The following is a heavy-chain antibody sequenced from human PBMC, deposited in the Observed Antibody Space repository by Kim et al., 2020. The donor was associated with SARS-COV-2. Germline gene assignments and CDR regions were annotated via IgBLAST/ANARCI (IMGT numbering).Heavy chain of an antibody. CDR1: GFAFNNYG. D-gene: IGHD3-10*01. CDR3: AKGGGGSGSYYKDGFDY. V-gene: IGHV3-23*01. Sequence: GGSLRLSCAASGFAFNNYGMSWVQAPGKGLEWVSAISGSGGSTYYPDSVRGRFTISRDNSKNTLYLQMNSLRAEDTALYYCAKGGGGSGSYYKDGFDYWGQGTQVTVSS. CDR2: ISGSGGST. J-gene: IGHJ4*02.